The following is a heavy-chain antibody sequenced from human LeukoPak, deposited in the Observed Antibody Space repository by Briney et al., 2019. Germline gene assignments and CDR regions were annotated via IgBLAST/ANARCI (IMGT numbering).Heavy chain of an antibody. CDR1: GGSFSGYY. Sequence: SETLSLTCAVYGGSFSGYYWSWIRQPPGKGLEWIGEINHSGSTNYNPSLKSRVTISVDTSKNQFSLKLSSVTAADTAVYYCARRDIEYSSAYYYDSSGYYRAWGQGTLVTVSS. D-gene: IGHD3-22*01. CDR2: INHSGST. V-gene: IGHV4-34*01. CDR3: ARRDIEYSSAYYYDSSGYYRA. J-gene: IGHJ4*02.